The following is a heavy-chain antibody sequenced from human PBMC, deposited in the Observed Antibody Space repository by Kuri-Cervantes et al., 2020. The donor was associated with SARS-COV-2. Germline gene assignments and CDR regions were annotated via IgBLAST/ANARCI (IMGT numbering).Heavy chain of an antibody. J-gene: IGHJ4*02. D-gene: IGHD3-22*01. CDR3: ARAQYYYDSSGPTDY. Sequence: GESLKISCAASGFTFSSYSMNWVRQAPGRGLEWASSISSSSSYIYYAASVKGRFTISRDNAKNSLYLQMNSLRAEDTAVYYCARAQYYYDSSGPTDYWGQGTLVTVSS. CDR1: GFTFSSYS. CDR2: ISSSSSYI. V-gene: IGHV3-21*01.